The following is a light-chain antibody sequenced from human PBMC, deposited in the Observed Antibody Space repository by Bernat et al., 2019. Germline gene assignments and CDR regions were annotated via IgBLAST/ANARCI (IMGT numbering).Light chain of an antibody. Sequence: QSALTQPASVSGSPGQSITISCTGTSSDVGGYNYVSWYQQHPGKAPKLMIYDVSNRPSGVSNRFSGSKSGNTASLTISGLRAEDEADYYCSSYTSSSPYVCGTGTKVTVL. CDR3: SSYTSSSPYV. V-gene: IGLV2-14*03. J-gene: IGLJ1*01. CDR2: DVS. CDR1: SSDVGGYNY.